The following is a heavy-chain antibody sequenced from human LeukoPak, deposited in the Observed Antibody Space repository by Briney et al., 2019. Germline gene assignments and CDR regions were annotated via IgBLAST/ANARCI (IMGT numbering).Heavy chain of an antibody. CDR3: ARVPRSGYCSSTSCYVYGH. CDR2: ISYDGSNK. Sequence: GRSLRLSCAASGFTFSSYAMHWVRQAPGKGLEWVAVISYDGSNKYYADSVKGRFTISRDNSKDTLYLQMNSLRAEDTAVYYCARVPRSGYCSSTSCYVYGHWGQGTLVTVSS. J-gene: IGHJ4*02. CDR1: GFTFSSYA. V-gene: IGHV3-30-3*01. D-gene: IGHD2-2*01.